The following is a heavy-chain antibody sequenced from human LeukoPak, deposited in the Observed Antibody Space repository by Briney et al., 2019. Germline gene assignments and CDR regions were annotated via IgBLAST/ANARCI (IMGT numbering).Heavy chain of an antibody. CDR2: ISGDGSVT. CDR3: ARDRVGAFDY. CDR1: GFTFSIYW. Sequence: PGGSLRLSCAASGFTFSIYWMHWVRQAPGKGLVWVSRISGDGSVTSYADSVKGRFTISRDNAKNTLYLQMNSPRGDDTAVYYCARDRVGAFDYWGQGTLVTVSS. V-gene: IGHV3-74*01. D-gene: IGHD3-10*01. J-gene: IGHJ4*02.